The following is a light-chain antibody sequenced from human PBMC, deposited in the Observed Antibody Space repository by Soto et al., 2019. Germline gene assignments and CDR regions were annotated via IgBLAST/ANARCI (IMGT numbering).Light chain of an antibody. Sequence: QSVLTQPPSVSGAPGQRVTISCTGSSSNIGAGYDVHWYQQLPETAPKLLIYGNSNRPSGVTDRFSGSKSGTSASLAITGLQAEDEADYFCQSYDSSLSGAYVVFGGGTKLTVL. CDR3: QSYDSSLSGAYVV. CDR2: GNS. V-gene: IGLV1-40*01. CDR1: SSNIGAGYD. J-gene: IGLJ2*01.